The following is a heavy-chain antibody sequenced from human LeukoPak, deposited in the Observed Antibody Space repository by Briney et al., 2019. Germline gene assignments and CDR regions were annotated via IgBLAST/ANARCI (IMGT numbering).Heavy chain of an antibody. Sequence: ASVKVSCKASGGTFSSYAISWVRQAPGQGLEWMGGMNPNSGNTGYAQKCQGRVTMTRNTSISTAYLELSSLRSEDTAVYYCARGSWFGEYLYYYYYMDVWGKGTTVTVSS. V-gene: IGHV1-8*02. CDR1: GGTFSSYA. J-gene: IGHJ6*03. D-gene: IGHD3-10*01. CDR3: ARGSWFGEYLYYYYYMDV. CDR2: MNPNSGNT.